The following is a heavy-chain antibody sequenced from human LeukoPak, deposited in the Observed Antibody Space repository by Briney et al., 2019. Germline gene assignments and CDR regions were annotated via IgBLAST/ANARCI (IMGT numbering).Heavy chain of an antibody. D-gene: IGHD5-18*01. V-gene: IGHV4-59*08. Sequence: SETLSLTCTVSGGSISDYYWSWIRQPPGKGLEWIGYIYYSGSTNYNPSLKSRVTISVDTSKNQFSLKLSSVTAADTAVYYCARLEDTAMVSWYFDLWGRGTLVTVSS. J-gene: IGHJ2*01. CDR2: IYYSGST. CDR1: GGSISDYY. CDR3: ARLEDTAMVSWYFDL.